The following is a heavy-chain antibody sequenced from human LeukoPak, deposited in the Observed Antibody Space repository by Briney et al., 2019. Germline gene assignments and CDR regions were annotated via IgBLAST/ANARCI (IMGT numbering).Heavy chain of an antibody. Sequence: PGGSLRLSCAASGFPFSSYTVTWVRQAPGKGLGWVSCISSSSSNTSYADSVKGRFTISRDNAKNSMYLQINSLRAEDTAVYYCARVGAGSRTSFYAIYYCGPGTLVTVSS. D-gene: IGHD2-2*01. CDR3: ARVGAGSRTSFYAIYY. J-gene: IGHJ4*02. CDR2: ISSSSSNT. CDR1: GFPFSSYT. V-gene: IGHV3-21*01.